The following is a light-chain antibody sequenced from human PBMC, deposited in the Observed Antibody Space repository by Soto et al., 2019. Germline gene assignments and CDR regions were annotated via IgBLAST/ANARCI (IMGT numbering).Light chain of an antibody. Sequence: QSVLTQPASVSGSPGQSITISCTGASSDVGVYNYVSWYQQHPGKAPKLMIYEVSNRPSGVSNRFSGSKSGNTASLTISGLQAEDEADYYCSLYTSSSTWVFGGGTKLTVL. J-gene: IGLJ3*02. CDR3: SLYTSSSTWV. CDR1: SSDVGVYNY. V-gene: IGLV2-14*01. CDR2: EVS.